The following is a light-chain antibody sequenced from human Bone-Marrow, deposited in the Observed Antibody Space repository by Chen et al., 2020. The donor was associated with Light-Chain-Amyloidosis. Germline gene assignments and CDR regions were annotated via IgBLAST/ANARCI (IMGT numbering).Light chain of an antibody. CDR3: AAWDDSLNGVV. CDR2: KNN. Sequence: QSVLTQPPSASGTPGQRVTISCSGSSSNIGNNYVYWYQQVPRTAPKLLIYKNNQRPSGVPARLSGSRSGTSASLAISGLRSEDDADYYCAAWDDSLNGVVFGGGTKLTVL. J-gene: IGLJ2*01. CDR1: SSNIGNNY. V-gene: IGLV1-47*01.